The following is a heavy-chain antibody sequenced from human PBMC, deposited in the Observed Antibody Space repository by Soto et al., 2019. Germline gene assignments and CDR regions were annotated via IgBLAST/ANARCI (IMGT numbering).Heavy chain of an antibody. CDR2: ISSSSSYI. J-gene: IGHJ3*02. CDR3: ASLKLGIDAFDI. V-gene: IGHV3-21*01. CDR1: GFTFSSYS. Sequence: RLSCAASGFTFSSYSMNWVRQAPGKGLEWVSSISSSSSYIYYADSVKGRFTISRDNAKNSLYLQMNSLRAEDTAVYYCASLKLGIDAFDIWGQGTMVTVSS. D-gene: IGHD7-27*01.